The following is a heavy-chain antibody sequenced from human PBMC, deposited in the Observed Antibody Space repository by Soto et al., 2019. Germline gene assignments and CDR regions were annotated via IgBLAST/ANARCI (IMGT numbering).Heavy chain of an antibody. CDR3: ARAEYSTGLNWFDP. D-gene: IGHD6-19*01. CDR1: GFTFSTYT. CDR2: ISSRGTHT. J-gene: IGHJ5*02. V-gene: IGHV3-21*01. Sequence: EVQLVESGGVLVKPGGSLRLSCAAYGFTFSTYTMNWVAQAPGKGLGWVSSISSRGTHTYYADSVKGRFTISRDNSKNSLYLQMNSLRAEDMAVYYCARAEYSTGLNWFDPWGQGTLVTVSS.